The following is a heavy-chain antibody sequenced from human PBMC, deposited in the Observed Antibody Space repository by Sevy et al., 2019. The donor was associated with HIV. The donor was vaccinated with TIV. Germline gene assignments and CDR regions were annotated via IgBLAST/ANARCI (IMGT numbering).Heavy chain of an antibody. CDR2: ISGSGGST. V-gene: IGHV3-23*01. J-gene: IGHJ6*03. CDR3: ARGGMSSSKGYYYYYMDV. CDR1: GFTFSSYA. Sequence: GGSLRLSCAASGFTFSSYAMSWVRQAPGKGLEWVSAISGSGGSTYYADSVKGRFTISGDNSKNTLYLQMNSLRAEDTAVYYCARGGMSSSKGYYYYYMDVWGKGTTVTVSS. D-gene: IGHD6-6*01.